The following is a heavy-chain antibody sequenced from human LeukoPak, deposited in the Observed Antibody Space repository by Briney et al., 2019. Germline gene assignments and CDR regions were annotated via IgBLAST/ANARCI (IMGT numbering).Heavy chain of an antibody. CDR1: GGSISSYY. CDR3: ARGRGRAARLPWPLDY. D-gene: IGHD6-6*01. J-gene: IGHJ4*02. Sequence: SETLSLTCTVSGGSISSYYWSWIRQPAGKGLEWIGRIYTSGSTNYNPSLKSRVTMSVDTSKNQFSLKLSSVTAADTAVYYCARGRGRAARLPWPLDYWGQGTLVTVSS. CDR2: IYTSGST. V-gene: IGHV4-4*07.